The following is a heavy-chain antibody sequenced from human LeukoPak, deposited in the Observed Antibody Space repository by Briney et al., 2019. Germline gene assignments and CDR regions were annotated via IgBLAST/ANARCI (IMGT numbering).Heavy chain of an antibody. CDR2: INSDGSST. V-gene: IGHV3-74*01. CDR3: GRDFWSGYQGGYDY. Sequence: GGSLRLSCAASGFTFSSYWMHWVRQAPGKGLVWVSRINSDGSSTSYADSVKARFPISRDNAKNTLYLQVNSLRAEDTAVYYCGRDFWSGYQGGYDYWGQGTLVTVSS. CDR1: GFTFSSYW. D-gene: IGHD3-3*01. J-gene: IGHJ4*02.